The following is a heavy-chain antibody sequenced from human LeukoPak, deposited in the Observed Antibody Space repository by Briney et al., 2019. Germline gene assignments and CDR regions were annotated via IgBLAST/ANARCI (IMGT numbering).Heavy chain of an antibody. Sequence: SQTLSLTCTVSDGSINSGDYYWSWIRQHPGKGLEWIGYIYYSGSTHYNPSLQSRVTMSVDKSKNQFSLKLSSVTAADTAVYYCARDVVVIPTTRQGGYYYHMDVWGKGTTVTVSS. CDR2: IYYSGST. J-gene: IGHJ6*03. D-gene: IGHD2-2*01. V-gene: IGHV4-31*03. CDR3: ARDVVVIPTTRQGGYYYHMDV. CDR1: DGSINSGDYY.